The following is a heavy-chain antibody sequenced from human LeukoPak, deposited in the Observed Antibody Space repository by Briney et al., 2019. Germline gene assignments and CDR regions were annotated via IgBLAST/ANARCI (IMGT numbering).Heavy chain of an antibody. CDR1: GYTFTSYD. CDR3: AREENWNYVY. J-gene: IGHJ4*02. D-gene: IGHD1-7*01. CDR2: IIPIFGTA. V-gene: IGHV1-69*05. Sequence: SVKVSCKASGYTFTSYDVNWVRQAPGQGLEWMGGIIPIFGTANYAQKFQGRVTMTRDMSTSTVYMELSSLRSEDTAVYYCAREENWNYVYWGQGTLVTVSS.